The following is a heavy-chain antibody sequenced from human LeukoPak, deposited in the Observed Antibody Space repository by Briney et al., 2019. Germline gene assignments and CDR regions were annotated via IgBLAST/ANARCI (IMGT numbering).Heavy chain of an antibody. CDR3: AKDWERYSSSWSY. Sequence: GGSLRLSCAASGFTFRTSGMSWVRQAPGKGLEWVSAISGSGVSTYYADSVKGRFTISRDNSKNTLYLQMNSLRAEDTAVYYCAKDWERYSSSWSYWGQGTLVTVSS. D-gene: IGHD6-13*01. CDR2: ISGSGVST. CDR1: GFTFRTSG. V-gene: IGHV3-23*01. J-gene: IGHJ4*02.